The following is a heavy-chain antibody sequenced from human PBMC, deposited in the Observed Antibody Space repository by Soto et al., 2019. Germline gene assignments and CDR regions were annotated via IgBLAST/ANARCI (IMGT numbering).Heavy chain of an antibody. D-gene: IGHD4-17*01. J-gene: IGHJ5*02. CDR2: IHYSGRT. CDR3: VRDSDYSDPFRFAP. CDR1: GGSITGYY. Sequence: QVQLQESRRGLVQPSETLSLTCTVSGGSITGYYWSWIRQPPGKGPEWIWNIHYSGRTNYNPSLKSLFTITVHTSKVHVPLWLSSVTAAATAVNSGVRDSDYSDPFRFAPCGQVTLVAVCS. V-gene: IGHV4-59*12.